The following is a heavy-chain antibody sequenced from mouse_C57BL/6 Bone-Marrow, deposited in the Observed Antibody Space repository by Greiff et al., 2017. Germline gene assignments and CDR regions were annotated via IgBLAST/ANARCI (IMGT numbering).Heavy chain of an antibody. J-gene: IGHJ4*01. CDR2: IDPETGGT. V-gene: IGHV1-15*01. CDR1: GYTFTDYE. CDR3: TRFHYDLYYYAMDY. Sequence: VQGVESGAELVRPGASVTLSCKASGYTFTDYEMHWVKQTPVHGLEWIGAIDPETGGTAYNQKIKGKAILTADKSSSTAYMELRSLTSEDSAVYYCTRFHYDLYYYAMDYWGQGTSVTVSS. D-gene: IGHD2-4*01.